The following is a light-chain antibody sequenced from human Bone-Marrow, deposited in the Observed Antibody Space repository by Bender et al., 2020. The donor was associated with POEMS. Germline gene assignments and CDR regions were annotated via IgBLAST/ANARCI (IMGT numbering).Light chain of an antibody. Sequence: QSVLTQPPSASETPGQRVTISCSGSGSNIGSNSVCWYQQLPGTAPKLLIYKNNQRPSGVPDRFSGSKSGTSASLAITGLQAEDEGDYYCQSYDNSLGGWVFGGGTKLTVL. V-gene: IGLV1-47*01. CDR2: KNN. CDR1: GSNIGSNS. CDR3: QSYDNSLGGWV. J-gene: IGLJ3*02.